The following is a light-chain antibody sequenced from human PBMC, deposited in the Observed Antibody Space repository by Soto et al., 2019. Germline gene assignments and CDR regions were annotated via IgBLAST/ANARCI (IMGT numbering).Light chain of an antibody. CDR1: QSVLYISNNKNY. Sequence: DIVMTQSPDSLAVSLGERATINCKSSQSVLYISNNKNYLAWYQQKPGQPPKLLIYWASTRESGVPDRFSGSGSGTDFTLTISSLQAEDVAVYYCQQCYGTPWTFGQGTKVEIK. CDR3: QQCYGTPWT. CDR2: WAS. V-gene: IGKV4-1*01. J-gene: IGKJ1*01.